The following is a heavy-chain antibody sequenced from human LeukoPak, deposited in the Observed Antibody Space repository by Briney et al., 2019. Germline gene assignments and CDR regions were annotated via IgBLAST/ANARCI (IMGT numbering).Heavy chain of an antibody. CDR1: GFTFSSIA. V-gene: IGHV3-23*01. Sequence: GGSVRLSCAASGFTFSSIAMSWVRQAPGKGLEWVSAINGAGNIIFYADSVKGRFTISRDNSKNTLYLQMNSLRADDTAVYYCAKRGTGWSFDYWGQGTLSPSPQ. CDR3: AKRGTGWSFDY. D-gene: IGHD6-19*01. J-gene: IGHJ4*02. CDR2: INGAGNII.